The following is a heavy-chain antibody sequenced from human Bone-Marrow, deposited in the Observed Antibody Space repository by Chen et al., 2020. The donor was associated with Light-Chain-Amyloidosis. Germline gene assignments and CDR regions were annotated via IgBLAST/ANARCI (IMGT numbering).Heavy chain of an antibody. Sequence: QVQLVQSGAEVEKPGSSVKVSCKVFGGTLVGNGINWVRQAPGQGLGRMGGIIPTFGMTHYAQKFQGRVTITADDTTSTAYMKLLTLTSEGTAVYYCARATMIEDVRMVYFDHWGQGTLVTVSS. CDR3: ARATMIEDVRMVYFDH. J-gene: IGHJ4*02. D-gene: IGHD3-22*01. V-gene: IGHV1-69*01. CDR1: GGTLVGNG. CDR2: IIPTFGMT.